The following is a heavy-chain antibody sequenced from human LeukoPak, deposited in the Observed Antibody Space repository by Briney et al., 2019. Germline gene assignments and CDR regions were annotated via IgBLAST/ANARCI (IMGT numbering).Heavy chain of an antibody. V-gene: IGHV3-21*01. D-gene: IGHD6-6*01. CDR1: GFTFSSYN. CDR3: AKERPHGMDV. CDR2: ITSTSTYI. Sequence: GGSLRLSCAASGFTFSSYNMNWVRQAPGKGPEWVSTITSTSTYIAYADSVKGRFTISRDNADNSLYLQMNSLRDDDTAVYYCAKERPHGMDVWGQGTSVTVSS. J-gene: IGHJ6*02.